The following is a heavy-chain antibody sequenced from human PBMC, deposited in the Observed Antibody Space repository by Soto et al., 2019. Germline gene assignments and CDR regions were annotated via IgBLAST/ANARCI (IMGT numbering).Heavy chain of an antibody. Sequence: QVQLVESGGDAVQPGGSRRLSCAASEFTFSNYAMHWVRQAPGKGLQWLAVISYDGNNKYYADSVEGRFTISRDNSKNTVYLQMTSLRLEDTAVYYCARGPSYSDSYFDHWGQGTLVTVSS. D-gene: IGHD4-17*01. J-gene: IGHJ4*02. CDR1: EFTFSNYA. CDR2: ISYDGNNK. CDR3: ARGPSYSDSYFDH. V-gene: IGHV3-30*03.